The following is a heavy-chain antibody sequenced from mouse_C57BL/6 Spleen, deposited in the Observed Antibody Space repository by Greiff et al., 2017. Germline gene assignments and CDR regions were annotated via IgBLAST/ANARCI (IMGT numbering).Heavy chain of an antibody. CDR1: GFTFSDYG. J-gene: IGHJ2*01. V-gene: IGHV5-17*01. Sequence: EVQGVESGGGLVKPGGSLKLPCAASGFTFSDYGMHWVRQAPEKGLEWVAYISSGSSTIYYADTVKGRFTISRDNAKNTLFLQMTSLRSEDTAMYYCARQGPYYYGAGGYWGQGTTLTVSS. CDR3: ARQGPYYYGAGGY. D-gene: IGHD1-1*01. CDR2: ISSGSSTI.